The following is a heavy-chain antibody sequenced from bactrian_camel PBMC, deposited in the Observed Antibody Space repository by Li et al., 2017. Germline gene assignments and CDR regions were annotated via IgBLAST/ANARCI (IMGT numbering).Heavy chain of an antibody. CDR2: ISRDSST. D-gene: IGHD6*01. CDR3: ATRLTYGGSWYPPDFGY. Sequence: QVQLVESGGGLVQPGGSLRLSCATSGLTLETKCMGWYRQAPECELVSTISRDSSTYYADSVKGRFTISRDNGKNTLYLQMNSLKTEDTAVYYCATRLTYGGSWYPPDFGYWGQGTQVTVS. J-gene: IGHJ6*01. CDR1: GLTLETKC. V-gene: IGHV3S55*01.